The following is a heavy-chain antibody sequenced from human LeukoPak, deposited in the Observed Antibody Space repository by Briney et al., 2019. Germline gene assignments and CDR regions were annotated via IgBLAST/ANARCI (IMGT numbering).Heavy chain of an antibody. Sequence: ASVKVSCKASGYTFTGYYMHWVRQAPGQGLEWMGWTNPNSGGTNYAQKFQGRVTMTRDTSISTAYMELSRLRSDDTAVYYCARDGSIAAAGTLDYWGQGTLVTVSS. CDR1: GYTFTGYY. CDR3: ARDGSIAAAGTLDY. CDR2: TNPNSGGT. V-gene: IGHV1-2*02. J-gene: IGHJ4*02. D-gene: IGHD6-13*01.